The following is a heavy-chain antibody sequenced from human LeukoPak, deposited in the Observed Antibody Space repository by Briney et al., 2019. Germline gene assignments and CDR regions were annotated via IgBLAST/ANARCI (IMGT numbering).Heavy chain of an antibody. CDR2: ISAYNGNT. CDR3: ARDFGSRYYYDSSGSTSL. CDR1: GYTFTSYG. V-gene: IGHV1-18*04. J-gene: IGHJ4*02. Sequence: ASVKVSCKASGYTFTSYGISWVRQAPGQELEWMGWISAYNGNTNYAQKLQGRVTMTTDTSTSTAYMELRSLRSDDTAVYYCARDFGSRYYYDSSGSTSLWGQGTLVTVSS. D-gene: IGHD3-22*01.